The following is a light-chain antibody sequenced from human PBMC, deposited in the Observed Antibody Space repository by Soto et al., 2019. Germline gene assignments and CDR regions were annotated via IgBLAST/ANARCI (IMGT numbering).Light chain of an antibody. CDR2: GAS. V-gene: IGKV3-20*01. Sequence: IVLTQSPGTLSLSAGERAPLSCRARQSINNNYFAWYPQNPGQAPTVLIYGASSRAPGIPDRFSGSGSGNDVAHTISRLEPDYCAVYYCQSYDASLTCGQGTKVEIK. CDR1: QSINNNY. CDR3: QSYDASLT. J-gene: IGKJ1*01.